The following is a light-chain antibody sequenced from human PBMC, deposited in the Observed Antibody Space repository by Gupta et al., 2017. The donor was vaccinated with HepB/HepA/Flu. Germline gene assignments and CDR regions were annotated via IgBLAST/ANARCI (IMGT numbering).Light chain of an antibody. CDR2: KAS. CDR3: QQYYNFYRLT. J-gene: IGKJ4*01. Sequence: DIQMTQFPSTLSASVGDRVTITCRASQSVNSWLAWYQQRPGKAPKLLIYKASTLESGVPSRFSGTESGTEFTLTISSLHPDDFATYYCQQYYNFYRLTFGGGTKLEIK. CDR1: QSVNSW. V-gene: IGKV1-5*03.